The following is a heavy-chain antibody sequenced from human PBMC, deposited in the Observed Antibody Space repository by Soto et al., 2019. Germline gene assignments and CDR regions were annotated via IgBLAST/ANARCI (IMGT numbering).Heavy chain of an antibody. CDR2: ISAYNGNT. CDR3: ARDGYYDSSGYRSDFDE. CDR1: GYTFTSYG. J-gene: IGHJ4*02. V-gene: IGHV1-18*01. Sequence: GASVKVSCKASGYTFTSYGISWVRQAPGQGLEWMGWISAYNGNTNYAQKLQGRVTMTTDTSTSTAYMELRSLRSDDTAVYYCARDGYYDSSGYRSDFDERGQGTPVTVSS. D-gene: IGHD3-22*01.